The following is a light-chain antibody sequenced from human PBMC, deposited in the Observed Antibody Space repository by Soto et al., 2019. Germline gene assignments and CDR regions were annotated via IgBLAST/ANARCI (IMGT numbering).Light chain of an antibody. CDR1: SANIRSNT. J-gene: IGLJ1*01. Sequence: QSVLTQPPSASGTPGQRVTISCSGSSANIRSNTFIWYQQLPGTSPKLLIYTNNQRPLGVPDRFSGSKSGTSASLAISWFQSEDEANYYCAAWDDSLNGLYVFGTGTKVTVL. V-gene: IGLV1-44*01. CDR2: TNN. CDR3: AAWDDSLNGLYV.